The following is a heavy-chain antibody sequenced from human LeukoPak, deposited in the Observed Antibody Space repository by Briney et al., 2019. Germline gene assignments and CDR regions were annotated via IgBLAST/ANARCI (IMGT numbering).Heavy chain of an antibody. V-gene: IGHV3-30*18. CDR2: ISSDGRTK. J-gene: IGHJ4*02. Sequence: GGSLRLSCTASKFTFSNYGMQWVRQAPGKGLEWVAVISSDGRTKYYGDSVKGRFTLSRDNSRNTLDLQMNSLGPEDTAVYYCAKEYDSGGYGAYFDHWGRGTLVTVSS. CDR1: KFTFSNYG. CDR3: AKEYDSGGYGAYFDH. D-gene: IGHD3-10*01.